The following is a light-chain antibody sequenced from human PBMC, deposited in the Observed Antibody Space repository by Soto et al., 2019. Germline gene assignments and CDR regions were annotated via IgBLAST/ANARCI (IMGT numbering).Light chain of an antibody. V-gene: IGKV1-39*01. CDR2: AAS. CDR1: QIVSGF. CDR3: SQYYHSVPT. Sequence: IQMTQSPSSLCASLGDRVRITFRGSQIVSGFLNWVQHNPGNAPKVLIAAASTLHSGVPPRFSGNESGTDFTFTIRSMQTENAASYYWSQYYHSVPTFGRGSKV. J-gene: IGKJ1*01.